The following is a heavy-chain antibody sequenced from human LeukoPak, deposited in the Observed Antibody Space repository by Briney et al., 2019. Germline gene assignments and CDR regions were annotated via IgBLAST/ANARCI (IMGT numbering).Heavy chain of an antibody. J-gene: IGHJ4*02. V-gene: IGHV3-23*01. CDR3: AKGRGYCTGGSCYSDY. CDR1: GFTFSIYA. Sequence: GGSLRLSCAASGFTFSIYAMSWVRQAPGKGLEWVSAISGSGSSTYYADSVKGRFTISRDNSKNTLYLQMNSLRVEDTAIYYCAKGRGYCTGGSCYSDYWGQGTLVTVSS. CDR2: ISGSGSST. D-gene: IGHD2-15*01.